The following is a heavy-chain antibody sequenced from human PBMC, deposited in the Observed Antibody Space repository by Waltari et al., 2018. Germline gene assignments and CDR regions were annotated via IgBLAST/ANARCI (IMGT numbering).Heavy chain of an antibody. D-gene: IGHD2-21*02. Sequence: EVQLVESGGGLVQAGGSLRLSCAASGFPFSSYEMNWVRQVPGKGLEWISYISGSGSNKYHTDSVKGRFTISRDNAKNSLFLQMTSLRVEDTAVYYCATGSVTHTYWGQGTLVSVSA. CDR2: ISGSGSNK. CDR1: GFPFSSYE. J-gene: IGHJ4*02. CDR3: ATGSVTHTY. V-gene: IGHV3-48*03.